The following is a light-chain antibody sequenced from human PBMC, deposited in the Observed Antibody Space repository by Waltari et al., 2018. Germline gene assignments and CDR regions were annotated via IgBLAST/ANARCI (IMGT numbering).Light chain of an antibody. CDR3: CSYAGNYVWV. CDR1: SSDIGRYDI. Sequence: QSALTQPAAVSGSPGQSVTISCTGASSDIGRYDIVSWYHQHPGNAPKLVISDVSKRPSGVSDRFSGSKSGEPASLTISGLQFEDEADYYCCSYAGNYVWVFGGGTRLTVL. J-gene: IGLJ3*02. V-gene: IGLV2-23*02. CDR2: DVS.